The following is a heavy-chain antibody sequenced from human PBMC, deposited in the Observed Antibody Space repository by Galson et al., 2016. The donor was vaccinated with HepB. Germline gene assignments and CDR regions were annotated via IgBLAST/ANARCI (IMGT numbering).Heavy chain of an antibody. J-gene: IGHJ4*02. Sequence: SVKVSCKASGYTFTPYYIHWVRQAPGQGLEWMGIIHPSDGATSYAQKFQGRVTMTRDTSTSTVYMELHNLRSEDTAVYFCARESRSDIVAFDYWGQGNLVTVSS. CDR2: IHPSDGAT. CDR1: GYTFTPYY. D-gene: IGHD5-12*01. CDR3: ARESRSDIVAFDY. V-gene: IGHV1-46*01.